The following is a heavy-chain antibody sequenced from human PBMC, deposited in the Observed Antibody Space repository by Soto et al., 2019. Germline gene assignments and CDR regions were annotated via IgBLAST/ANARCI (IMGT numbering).Heavy chain of an antibody. J-gene: IGHJ4*02. D-gene: IGHD3-10*01. CDR3: ANDGRSSVSHYNSFGY. CDR2: IYSTGTT. CDR1: GFTVGNNY. V-gene: IGHV3-53*01. Sequence: EVQLVESGGGLIQPGGSLKLSCAASGFTVGNNYMSWVRQAPGKGLEWVSLIYSTGTTKYADSVKGRFTVSRDNAKNTLYLQMTSLTAEDTAVYYCANDGRSSVSHYNSFGYWGQGTLVTVSS.